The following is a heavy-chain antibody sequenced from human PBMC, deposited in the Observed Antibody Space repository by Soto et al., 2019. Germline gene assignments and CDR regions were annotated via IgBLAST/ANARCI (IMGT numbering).Heavy chain of an antibody. D-gene: IGHD5-18*01. CDR3: ARGQQLWLPFDY. V-gene: IGHV3-30-3*01. J-gene: IGHJ4*02. CDR2: ISYDGSNK. Sequence: GGSLRLSCAASGFTFSSYAMHWVRQAPGKGLEWVAVISYDGSNKYYADSVKGRFTISRDNSKNTLYLQMNSLRAEDTAVYYCARGQQLWLPFDYWGQGTLVTVSS. CDR1: GFTFSSYA.